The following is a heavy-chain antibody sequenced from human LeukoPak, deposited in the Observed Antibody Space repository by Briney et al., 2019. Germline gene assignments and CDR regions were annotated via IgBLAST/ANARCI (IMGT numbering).Heavy chain of an antibody. V-gene: IGHV4-59*01. J-gene: IGHJ6*02. D-gene: IGHD3-10*01. CDR2: IYYSGST. CDR1: GGSISSYY. CDR3: AREIPYYYGSGSYGMDV. Sequence: SETLSLTCTVSGGSISSYYWSWIRQPPGKGLEWIGYIYYSGSTNYNPSLKSRVTISVDTSKNQFSLKLSSVTAADTAVYYCAREIPYYYGSGSYGMDVWGQGTTVTVSS.